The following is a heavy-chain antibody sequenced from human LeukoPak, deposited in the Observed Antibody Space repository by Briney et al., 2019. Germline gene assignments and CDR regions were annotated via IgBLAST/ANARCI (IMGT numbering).Heavy chain of an antibody. V-gene: IGHV1-18*01. CDR3: AREHPHFGELWNDY. CDR2: TSSSSGNT. CDR1: GFTFSSYG. J-gene: IGHJ4*02. Sequence: ASVKVSCKASGFTFSSYGISWVRQAPGQGLEWMGWTSSSSGNTNYAQKFQGRVTMTTDKSTSTAYMELRSLRSDDTAVYYGAREHPHFGELWNDYWGQGTPVTVSS. D-gene: IGHD3-10*01.